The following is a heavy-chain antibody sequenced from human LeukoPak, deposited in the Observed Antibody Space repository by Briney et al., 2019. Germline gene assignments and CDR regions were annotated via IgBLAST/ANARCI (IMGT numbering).Heavy chain of an antibody. CDR1: GFTVSRNY. CDR2: ISGSGGST. CDR3: AKRTDAFDI. Sequence: PGGSLRLSCAASGFTVSRNYMTWVRQAPGKGLEWVSAISGSGGSTDYADSVKGRFTISRDNSKNTLYLQMNSLTAEDTAVYYCAKRTDAFDIWGQGTMVTVSS. J-gene: IGHJ3*02. V-gene: IGHV3-23*01.